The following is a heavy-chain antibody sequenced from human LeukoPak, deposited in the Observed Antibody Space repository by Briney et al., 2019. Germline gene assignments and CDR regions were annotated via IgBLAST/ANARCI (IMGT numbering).Heavy chain of an antibody. CDR1: GYTFTSYG. Sequence: ASVKVSCKASGYTFTSYGISWVRQAPGQGLEWMGWISAYNGNTNYAQKLQGRVTMTTDTSTSTAYMELRSLRSDDTVVYYCARDLRGDDILTGYLIDYWGQGTLVTVSS. J-gene: IGHJ4*02. CDR2: ISAYNGNT. V-gene: IGHV1-18*01. CDR3: ARDLRGDDILTGYLIDY. D-gene: IGHD3-9*01.